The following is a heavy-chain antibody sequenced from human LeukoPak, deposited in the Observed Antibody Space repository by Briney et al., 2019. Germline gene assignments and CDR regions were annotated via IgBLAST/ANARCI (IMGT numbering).Heavy chain of an antibody. J-gene: IGHJ3*02. V-gene: IGHV4-39*07. CDR2: IYYSGST. CDR1: GGSISSSSYY. D-gene: IGHD3-10*01. CDR3: ARGGLVRGTINSLIGLDI. Sequence: PSETLSLTCTVSGGSISSSSYYWGWIRQPPGKGLEWIGSIYYSGSTYYNPSLKSRVTISVDTSKNQFSLQLNSVTPEDTALYYCARGGLVRGTINSLIGLDIWGQGIMVTVSS.